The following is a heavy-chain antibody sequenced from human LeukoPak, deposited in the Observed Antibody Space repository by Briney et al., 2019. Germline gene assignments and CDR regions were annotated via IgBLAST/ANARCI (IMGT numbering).Heavy chain of an antibody. CDR2: ISYDGSNK. CDR3: ARAPGIAVLDY. Sequence: PGRSLRLSCAASGFTFSSYAMHWVRQAPGKGLEWVAVISYDGSNKYYADSVKGRFTISRDNSKNTLYLQMNSLRAEDTAVYYCARAPGIAVLDYWGQGTLVTASS. V-gene: IGHV3-30*01. D-gene: IGHD6-19*01. J-gene: IGHJ4*02. CDR1: GFTFSSYA.